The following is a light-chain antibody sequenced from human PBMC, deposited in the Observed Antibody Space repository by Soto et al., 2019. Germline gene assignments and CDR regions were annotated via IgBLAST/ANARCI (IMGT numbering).Light chain of an antibody. Sequence: DIQMTQSPSSLSASVRDRVTITCRASQSISRYLNWYQQKPGKAPKLLIYAASSLQSGVPSRFSGSGSGTDFTLTIISLHPEDFATYYCQQSYSTPLTFDGGTKVEIE. CDR3: QQSYSTPLT. CDR2: AAS. CDR1: QSISRY. J-gene: IGKJ4*01. V-gene: IGKV1-39*01.